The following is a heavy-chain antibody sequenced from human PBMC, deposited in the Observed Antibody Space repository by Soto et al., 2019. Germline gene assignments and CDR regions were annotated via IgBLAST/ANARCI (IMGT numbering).Heavy chain of an antibody. J-gene: IGHJ4*02. CDR1: GYTFSTFP. CDR3: ARKDYYGSGTYHFDY. V-gene: IGHV1-3*01. D-gene: IGHD3-10*01. Sequence: ASVKVSCKASGYTFSTFPMHWVRQAPGQNLEWMGWINAANGDTGYSQNFQGRVTITRDTTASTAYMELSGLTSEDTAVYLCARKDYYGSGTYHFDYWGQGTLVTVS. CDR2: INAANGDT.